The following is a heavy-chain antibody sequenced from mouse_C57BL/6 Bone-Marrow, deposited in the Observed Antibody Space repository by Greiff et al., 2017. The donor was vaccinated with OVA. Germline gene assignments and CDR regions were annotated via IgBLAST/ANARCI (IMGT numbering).Heavy chain of an antibody. Sequence: VQLKESGGGLVKPGGSLKLSCAASGFTFSDYGMHWVRQAPEKGLEWVAYISSGSSTIYYADTVKGRFTISRDNAKNTLFLQMTSLRSEDTAMYYCARGLGFAYWGQGTLVTVSA. D-gene: IGHD4-1*01. CDR1: GFTFSDYG. V-gene: IGHV5-17*01. J-gene: IGHJ3*01. CDR3: ARGLGFAY. CDR2: ISSGSSTI.